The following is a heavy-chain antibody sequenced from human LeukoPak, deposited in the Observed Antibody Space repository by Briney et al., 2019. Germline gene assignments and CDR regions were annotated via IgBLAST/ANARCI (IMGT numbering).Heavy chain of an antibody. V-gene: IGHV4-30-2*01. CDR3: ATSTVSGPFDY. D-gene: IGHD4-17*01. CDR1: GGSISSGGYS. J-gene: IGHJ4*02. CDR2: IYHSGST. Sequence: PSETLSLTCAVSGGSISSGGYSWSWIRQPPGKGLEWIGYIYHSGSTYYNPSLKSRVTISVDTSKNQFSLKLSSVTAADTAVYYCATSTVSGPFDYWGQGTLVTVSS.